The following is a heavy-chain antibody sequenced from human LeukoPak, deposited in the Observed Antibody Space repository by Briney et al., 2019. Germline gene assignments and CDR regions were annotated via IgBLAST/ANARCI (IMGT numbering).Heavy chain of an antibody. D-gene: IGHD5-24*01. Sequence: GGSLRLSCVASGFTFRSYWMAWVRQAPGKGLEWVAVISYDGRNKYYADSVKGRFTISRDNSKNTLYLQMNSLRAEDTALYYCSKATPPRDGSNPDYWGQGTLVTVSS. CDR3: SKATPPRDGSNPDY. CDR1: GFTFRSYW. V-gene: IGHV3-30*18. J-gene: IGHJ4*02. CDR2: ISYDGRNK.